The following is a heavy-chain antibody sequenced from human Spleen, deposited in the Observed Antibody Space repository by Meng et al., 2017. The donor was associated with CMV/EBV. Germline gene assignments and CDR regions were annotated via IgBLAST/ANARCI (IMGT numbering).Heavy chain of an antibody. CDR3: ARPNYDFWSGYENDYYYYGMDV. D-gene: IGHD3-3*01. V-gene: IGHV1-2*02. CDR2: INPNSGGT. J-gene: IGHJ6*02. CDR1: GYTFTGYY. Sequence: ASVKVSCKASGYTFTGYYMHWVRQAPGQGLEWMGWINPNSGGTNYAQKFQGRVTMTRDTSISTAYMELSRLRSDDTAVYYCARPNYDFWSGYENDYYYYGMDVWGQGTTVTVSS.